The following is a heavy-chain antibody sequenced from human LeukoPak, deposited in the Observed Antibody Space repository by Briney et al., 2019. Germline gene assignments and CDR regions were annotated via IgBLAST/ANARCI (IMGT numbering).Heavy chain of an antibody. D-gene: IGHD2-2*01. CDR2: INHSGST. CDR3: ARGGPAAANDY. CDR1: GGSFSGYY. V-gene: IGHV4-34*01. J-gene: IGHJ4*02. Sequence: SETLSLTCAVYGGSFSGYYWSWIRQPPGKGLEWIGEINHSGSTSYNPSLKSRVTISVDTSKNQFSLKLSSVTAADTAVYYCARGGPAAANDYWGQGTLVTVSS.